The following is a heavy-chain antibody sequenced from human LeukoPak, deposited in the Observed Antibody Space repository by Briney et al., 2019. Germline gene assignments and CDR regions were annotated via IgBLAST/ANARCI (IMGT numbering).Heavy chain of an antibody. D-gene: IGHD3-22*01. CDR3: AKDFNYYDSSGYYFDY. CDR2: IWYDGSNK. CDR1: GFTFSSYG. V-gene: IGHV3-33*06. J-gene: IGHJ4*02. Sequence: PGGSLRLSCAASGFTFSSYGMHWVRQAPGKGLEWVAVIWYDGSNKYYADSVKGRFTISRDNSKNTLYLQMNSLRAEDTAVYYCAKDFNYYDSSGYYFDYWGQGTLVTVPS.